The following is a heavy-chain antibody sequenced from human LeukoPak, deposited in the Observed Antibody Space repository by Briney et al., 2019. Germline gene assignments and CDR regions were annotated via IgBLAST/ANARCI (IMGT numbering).Heavy chain of an antibody. V-gene: IGHV3-21*01. CDR3: AGGSHYDFWSGSDGGAFDI. J-gene: IGHJ3*02. CDR1: GFTLRSYT. CDR2: IGISSNKT. Sequence: GGSLRLSCAASGFTLRSYTMNWVRQAPGKGLEWVSSIGISSNKTYYADSVKGRFIISRDNAKNSVYLQMNSLRAEDTAVYYCAGGSHYDFWSGSDGGAFDIGGQGTMVTVSS. D-gene: IGHD3-3*01.